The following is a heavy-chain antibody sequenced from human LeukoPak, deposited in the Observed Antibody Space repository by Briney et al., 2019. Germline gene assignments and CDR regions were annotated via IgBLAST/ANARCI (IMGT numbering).Heavy chain of an antibody. CDR3: ARPMVRGVIRAFDI. J-gene: IGHJ3*02. CDR2: IYYNGST. Sequence: SETLSLTCTVSGGSISSYYWSWIRQSPEKGLEWIGCIYYNGSTNYNPSLKSRVTISVDTSKNQFSLKLSSVTAADTAVYYCARPMVRGVIRAFDIWGQGTMVTVSS. CDR1: GGSISSYY. V-gene: IGHV4-59*12. D-gene: IGHD3-10*01.